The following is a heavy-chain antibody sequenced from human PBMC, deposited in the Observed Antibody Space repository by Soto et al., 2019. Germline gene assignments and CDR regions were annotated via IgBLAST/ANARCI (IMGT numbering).Heavy chain of an antibody. Sequence: SLRLSCTASGFAFRSHAMQWVRQAPGKGLEWAAVISSDGATKYVADSLKGRFTISRDNFESTMSLQMNNLRPEDTALYYCARSSVHIAAAGRLDLWGPGTLVTVSS. D-gene: IGHD6-13*01. J-gene: IGHJ5*02. CDR1: GFAFRSHA. CDR3: ARSSVHIAAAGRLDL. V-gene: IGHV3-30*14. CDR2: ISSDGATK.